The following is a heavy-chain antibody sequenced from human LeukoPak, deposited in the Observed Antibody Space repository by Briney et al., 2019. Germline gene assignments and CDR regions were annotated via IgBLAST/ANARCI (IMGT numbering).Heavy chain of an antibody. V-gene: IGHV3-7*01. J-gene: IGHJ4*02. CDR1: GFTFSRYW. CDR2: IKQDGGEI. D-gene: IGHD1-26*01. Sequence: PGGSLRLSCAASGFTFSRYWMSWVRQAPGKGVERVANIKQDGGEIYYVDSVKGRFTISRHNAKNSLSLQMNSLRADDPAVYYCARDKVVGATHFDYWGQGTLVTVSS. CDR3: ARDKVVGATHFDY.